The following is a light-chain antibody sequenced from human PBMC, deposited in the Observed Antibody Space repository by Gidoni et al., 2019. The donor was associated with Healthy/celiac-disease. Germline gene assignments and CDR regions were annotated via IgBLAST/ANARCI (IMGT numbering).Light chain of an antibody. V-gene: IGKV3-20*01. CDR2: GAS. CDR3: QQYGSSPFT. Sequence: VLTQSPGTLSLSPGERATLSCRASQSVSSSYLTWYQQKPGQAPRLLIYGASSRATGIPDRCSGSGSGTDFTLTSSRLEPEDFAVYYCQQYGSSPFTFGPGTKVDIK. J-gene: IGKJ3*01. CDR1: QSVSSSY.